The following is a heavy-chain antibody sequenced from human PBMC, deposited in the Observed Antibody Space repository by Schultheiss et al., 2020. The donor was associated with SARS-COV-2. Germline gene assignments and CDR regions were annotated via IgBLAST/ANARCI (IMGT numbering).Heavy chain of an antibody. D-gene: IGHD3-3*01. J-gene: IGHJ4*02. CDR3: ARHVVQGYDFWSGYYQGVDY. Sequence: SETLSLTCAVYGGSFSGYYWSWIRQPPGKGLEWIGEINHSGSTNYNPSLKSRVTISVDTSKNQFSLKLSSVTAADTAVYYCARHVVQGYDFWSGYYQGVDYWGQGTLVTVSS. V-gene: IGHV4-34*01. CDR2: INHSGST. CDR1: GGSFSGYY.